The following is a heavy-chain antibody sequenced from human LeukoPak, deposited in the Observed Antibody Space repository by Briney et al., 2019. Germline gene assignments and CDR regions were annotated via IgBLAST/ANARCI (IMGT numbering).Heavy chain of an antibody. CDR3: XXXXXXXXXXXXXHDAFDI. CDR1: GFSLSTSGVG. Sequence: XPXQXLTLTCTFSGFSLSTSGVGVGWIRQPPGKALEWLALIYWDDDKRYSPSLKSRLTITKDTSKNQVVLTMTKMXXXXXXXXXXXXXXXXXXXXXXXHDAFDIWGQGTMVTVSS. CDR2: IYWDDDK. V-gene: IGHV2-5*02. J-gene: IGHJ3*02.